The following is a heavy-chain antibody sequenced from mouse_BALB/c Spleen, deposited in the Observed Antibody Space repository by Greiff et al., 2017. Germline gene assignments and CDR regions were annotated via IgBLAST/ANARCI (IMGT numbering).Heavy chain of an antibody. V-gene: IGHV5-6-5*01. Sequence: EVQRVESGGGLVKPGGSLKLSCAASGFTFSSYAMSWVRQTPDKRLEWVASISSGGSTYYPDSVKGRFTISRDNARNILYLQMSSLRSEDTAMYYCARGGGNYYFDYWGQGTTLTVSS. CDR3: ARGGGNYYFDY. D-gene: IGHD2-1*01. CDR2: ISSGGST. CDR1: GFTFSSYA. J-gene: IGHJ2*01.